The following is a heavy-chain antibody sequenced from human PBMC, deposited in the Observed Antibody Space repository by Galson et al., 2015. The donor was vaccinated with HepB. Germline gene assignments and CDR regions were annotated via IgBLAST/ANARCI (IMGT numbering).Heavy chain of an antibody. D-gene: IGHD6-19*01. V-gene: IGHV3-15*01. CDR1: GFTFSNAW. J-gene: IGHJ1*01. Sequence: SLRLSCAASGFTFSNAWMSWVRQAPGKGLEWVGRIKSKTDGGTTDYAAPVKGRFTISRDDSKNTLYLQMNGLKTEDTAVYYCTTASGWYREYFQHWGQGTLVTVSS. CDR2: IKSKTDGGTT. CDR3: TTASGWYREYFQH.